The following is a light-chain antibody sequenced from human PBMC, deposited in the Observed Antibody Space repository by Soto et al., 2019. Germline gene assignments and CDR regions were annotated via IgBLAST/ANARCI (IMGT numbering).Light chain of an antibody. CDR3: QQYNDWPSIT. J-gene: IGKJ5*01. CDR2: GAS. CDR1: QSVNSN. Sequence: EIVMTQSPATLSVSPGERATLSCRASQSVNSNLAWYQHKPGQAPRLLFYGASTRATGIPARFSGSGSGTEFTLTISSLQSEDFAVYYCQQYNDWPSITFGQGTRLEIK. V-gene: IGKV3-15*01.